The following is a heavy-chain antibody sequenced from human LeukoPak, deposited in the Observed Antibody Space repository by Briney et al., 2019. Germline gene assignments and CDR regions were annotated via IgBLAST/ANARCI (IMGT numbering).Heavy chain of an antibody. D-gene: IGHD6-19*01. Sequence: TGGSLRLSCAASGFTVSSNYMSWVRQAPGKGLEWVSVIYSGGSTYYADSVKGRFTISRDNSKNTLYLQMNSLRAEDTAVYYCAREGQWLAYDYWGQGTLVTVSS. CDR2: IYSGGST. CDR3: AREGQWLAYDY. CDR1: GFTVSSNY. V-gene: IGHV3-53*01. J-gene: IGHJ4*02.